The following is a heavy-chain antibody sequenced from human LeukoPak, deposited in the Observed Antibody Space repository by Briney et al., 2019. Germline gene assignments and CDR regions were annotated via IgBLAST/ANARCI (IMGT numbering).Heavy chain of an antibody. CDR3: VGLYYYYMDV. CDR1: GFTFSDSA. Sequence: PGGSLRLSCAASGFTFSDSAMHWVRLTPGEGLEWVSSITSSSTYTFYADSVKGRFTISRDNAKNSLDLEMNGLRDEDTAVYYSVGLYYYYMDVWGKGTTVTVSS. CDR2: ITSSSTYT. V-gene: IGHV3-21*01. J-gene: IGHJ6*03.